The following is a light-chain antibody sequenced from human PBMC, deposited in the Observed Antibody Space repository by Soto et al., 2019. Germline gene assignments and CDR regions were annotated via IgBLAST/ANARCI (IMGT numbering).Light chain of an antibody. V-gene: IGLV2-11*01. Sequence: QSVLTQPRSVSGSPGQSVPISCTGTSSDIGNYNYVSWYQQHPGKAPKLMIYDVSQRPSGVPDRFSGSKSGNTASLTISALQAEDEADNYCCSFAGSYTSFGTGTKLTVL. J-gene: IGLJ1*01. CDR2: DVS. CDR1: SSDIGNYNY. CDR3: CSFAGSYTS.